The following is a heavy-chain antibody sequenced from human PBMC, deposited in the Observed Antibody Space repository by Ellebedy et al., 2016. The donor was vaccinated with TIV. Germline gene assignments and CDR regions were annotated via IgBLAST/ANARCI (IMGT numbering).Heavy chain of an antibody. J-gene: IGHJ4*02. CDR3: AKGYSYGDY. CDR1: GFTFSSYG. Sequence: PGGSLRLSCAASGFTFSSYGMHWVRQAPGKRLEWVAVISFDGSDKYYADSVKGRFTISRDNSKNTLYLQLNSLRAEDTAVYYCAKGYSYGDYWGQGTLVTVSS. CDR2: ISFDGSDK. D-gene: IGHD5-18*01. V-gene: IGHV3-30*18.